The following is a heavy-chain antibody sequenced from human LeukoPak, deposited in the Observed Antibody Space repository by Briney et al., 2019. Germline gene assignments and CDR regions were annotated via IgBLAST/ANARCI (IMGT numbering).Heavy chain of an antibody. CDR1: GGSISSSYYY. CDR3: ARRSYGDYVSYFDY. Sequence: PSETLSLTCTVSGGSISSSYYYWGWIRQPPGKGLEWIGSIYSSGSTYYNPSLKSRVTISVDTSKNQFSLKLSSVTAADTAVYYCARRSYGDYVSYFDYWGQGTLVTVSS. V-gene: IGHV4-39*01. CDR2: IYSSGST. J-gene: IGHJ4*02. D-gene: IGHD4-17*01.